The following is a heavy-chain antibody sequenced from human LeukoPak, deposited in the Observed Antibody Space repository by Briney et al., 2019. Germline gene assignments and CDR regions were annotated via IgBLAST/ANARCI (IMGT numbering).Heavy chain of an antibody. CDR1: GGSFSGYY. D-gene: IGHD3-10*01. Sequence: SETLSLTCAVYGGSFSGYYWSWIRQPPGKGLEWIGEINHSGSTNYNPSLKSRVTISVDTSKNQFSLKLSSVTAADTAVYYCARGLGSGSYCHYWGQGTLVTVSS. J-gene: IGHJ4*02. CDR2: INHSGST. CDR3: ARGLGSGSYCHY. V-gene: IGHV4-34*01.